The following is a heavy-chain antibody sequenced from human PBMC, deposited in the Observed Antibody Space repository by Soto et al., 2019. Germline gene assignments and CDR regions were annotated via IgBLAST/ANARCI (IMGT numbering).Heavy chain of an antibody. D-gene: IGHD3-22*01. CDR1: GGSISSSSYY. V-gene: IGHV4-39*01. Sequence: SETLSLTCTLSGGSISSSSYYWGWIRQPPGKGLEWFGSIYYSGSTYYNPSLKSRVTISVDTSKNQFSLKLSSVTAADTAVYYCARRAYYYDSSGYYYGPYSSYYGMDVWGQGTTVT. CDR3: ARRAYYYDSSGYYYGPYSSYYGMDV. CDR2: IYYSGST. J-gene: IGHJ6*02.